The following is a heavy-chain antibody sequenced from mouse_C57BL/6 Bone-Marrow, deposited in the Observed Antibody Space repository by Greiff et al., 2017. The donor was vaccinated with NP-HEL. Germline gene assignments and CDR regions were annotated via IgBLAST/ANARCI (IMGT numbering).Heavy chain of an antibody. Sequence: EVKLMESGGGLVKPGGSLKLSCAASGFTFSDYGMHWVRQAPEKGLEWVAYISSGSSTIYYADTVKGRFTISRDNAKNTLFLQMTSLRSEDTAMYYCARQGGYYVFDYWGQGTTLTVSS. CDR2: ISSGSSTI. J-gene: IGHJ2*01. V-gene: IGHV5-17*01. CDR1: GFTFSDYG. D-gene: IGHD2-3*01. CDR3: ARQGGYYVFDY.